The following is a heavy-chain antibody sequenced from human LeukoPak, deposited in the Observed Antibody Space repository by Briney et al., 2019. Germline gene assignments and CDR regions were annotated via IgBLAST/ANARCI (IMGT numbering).Heavy chain of an antibody. CDR1: GYSFATYW. D-gene: IGHD2-21*01. Sequence: GESLKIFCAGSGYSFATYWIARVRQMPGKSPECVGSIYPADSNTRYSPSFKGQVTISADKSNSTAYLQWSSLKASDTAMYFCARLYSILSPFDPWGQGTLVTVSS. CDR3: ARLYSILSPFDP. CDR2: IYPADSNT. J-gene: IGHJ5*02. V-gene: IGHV5-51*01.